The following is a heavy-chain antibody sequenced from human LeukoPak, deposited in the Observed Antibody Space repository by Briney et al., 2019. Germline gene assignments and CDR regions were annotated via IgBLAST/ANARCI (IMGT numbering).Heavy chain of an antibody. Sequence: QPGGSLRLSCAASGFSFSTNDMHWVRQAPGKGLEWVAFMRYDGSHEHYIDSVKGRFTVSRDNSKNTLYLHMHSLRADDTAVYFCAKEVRVVTAILYFDHWGQGSLVTVSS. CDR1: GFSFSTND. D-gene: IGHD2-21*02. CDR3: AKEVRVVTAILYFDH. J-gene: IGHJ4*01. V-gene: IGHV3-30*02. CDR2: MRYDGSHE.